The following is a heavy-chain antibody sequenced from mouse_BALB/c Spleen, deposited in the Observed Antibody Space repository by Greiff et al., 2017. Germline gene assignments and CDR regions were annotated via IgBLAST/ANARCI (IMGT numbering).Heavy chain of an antibody. V-gene: IGHV5-17*02. J-gene: IGHJ3*01. CDR2: ISSGSSTI. Sequence: DVMLVESGGGLVQPGGSRKLSCAASGFTFSSFGMHWVRQAPEKGLEWVAYISSGSSTIYYADTVKGRFTISRDNPKNTLFLQMTSLRSEDTAMYYCARSGLTTATAWFAYWGQGTLVTVSA. CDR1: GFTFSSFG. CDR3: ARSGLTTATAWFAY. D-gene: IGHD1-2*01.